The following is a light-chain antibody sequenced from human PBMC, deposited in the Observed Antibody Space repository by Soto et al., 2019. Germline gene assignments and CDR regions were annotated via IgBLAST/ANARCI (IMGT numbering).Light chain of an antibody. V-gene: IGLV2-11*01. J-gene: IGLJ1*01. CDR2: DVS. CDR3: CSYAGSPRYV. CDR1: SSDVGGYNY. Sequence: QSALTQPRSVSGSPGQSVTISCTRTSSDVGGYNYVSWYQQHPGKAPKVMIYDVSERPSGVPDRFSGSKSGNTASLTISGLQAEDEADYYCCSYAGSPRYVFGTGTQLTVL.